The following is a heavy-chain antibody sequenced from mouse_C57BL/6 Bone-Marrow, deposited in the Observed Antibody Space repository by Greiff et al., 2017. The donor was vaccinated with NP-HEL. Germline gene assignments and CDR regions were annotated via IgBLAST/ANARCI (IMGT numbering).Heavy chain of an antibody. CDR2: INPGSGGT. Sequence: VKLMEPGAELVRPGTSVKVSCKASGYAFTNYLIAWVKQRPGQGLEWIGVINPGSGGTNYNEKFKGKATLTADKSSSTAYMELSSLTCGDSAVYFCARNYVRAMDYWGQGTSVTVSS. J-gene: IGHJ4*01. D-gene: IGHD1-1*01. V-gene: IGHV1-54*01. CDR1: GYAFTNYL. CDR3: ARNYVRAMDY.